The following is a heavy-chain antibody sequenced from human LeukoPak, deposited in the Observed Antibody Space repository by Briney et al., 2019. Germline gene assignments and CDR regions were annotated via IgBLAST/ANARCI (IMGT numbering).Heavy chain of an antibody. CDR3: ARETSLHIFDS. CDR2: INHSGST. CDR1: GGSFSGYY. V-gene: IGHV4-34*01. J-gene: IGHJ4*02. D-gene: IGHD2-21*01. Sequence: PSETLSLTCAVYGGSFSGYYWSWIRQPPGKGLEWIGEINHSGSTNYNPSLNSRASISIDTSKKQFSLRLTSVTAADTAMYYCARETSLHIFDSWGQGTLVTVSS.